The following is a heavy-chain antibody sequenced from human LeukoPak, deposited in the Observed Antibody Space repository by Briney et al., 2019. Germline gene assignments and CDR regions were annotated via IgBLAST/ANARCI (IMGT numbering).Heavy chain of an antibody. CDR2: INYSGTT. Sequence: SETLSLTCTVSGGAISNDNDYWGWIRQPPGKGLEWIASINYSGTTYYNPSLNSRVSIAVDTSKTQLSLRLSSVTAADTAVYYCARLSDYWGQGILVTVPS. V-gene: IGHV4-39*01. CDR1: GGAISNDNDY. CDR3: ARLSDY. J-gene: IGHJ4*02.